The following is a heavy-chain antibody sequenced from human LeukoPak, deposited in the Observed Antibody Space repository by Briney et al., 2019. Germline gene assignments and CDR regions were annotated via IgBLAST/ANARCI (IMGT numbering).Heavy chain of an antibody. CDR1: VFTVSSNY. D-gene: IGHD3-22*01. Sequence: GGSLRLSCAASVFTVSSNYMSCVRQAPGEGLEWVSAISGSGGSTSSADSVKGRFTIPRDDSKNTLSLQMNSLRAEDTAVYYCAKEMGDYYYDGYDAFDIWGQGTMVTVSS. V-gene: IGHV3-23*01. J-gene: IGHJ3*02. CDR2: ISGSGGST. CDR3: AKEMGDYYYDGYDAFDI.